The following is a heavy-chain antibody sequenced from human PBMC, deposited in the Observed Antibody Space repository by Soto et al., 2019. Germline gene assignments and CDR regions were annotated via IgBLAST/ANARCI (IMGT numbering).Heavy chain of an antibody. CDR2: FDPEDGET. CDR1: GYTLTELS. J-gene: IGHJ6*02. D-gene: IGHD2-2*01. CDR3: ATDGAGYFISTSCYPPYYYYGMDV. V-gene: IGHV1-24*01. Sequence: ASVKVSCKVSGYTLTELSMHWVRQAPGKGLEWMGGFDPEDGETIYAQKFQGRVTMTEDTSTDTAYMELSSLRSEDTAVYYCATDGAGYFISTSCYPPYYYYGMDVWGQGTTVTVSS.